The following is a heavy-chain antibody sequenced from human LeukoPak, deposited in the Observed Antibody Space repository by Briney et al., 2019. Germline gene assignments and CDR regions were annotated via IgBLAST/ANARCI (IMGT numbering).Heavy chain of an antibody. CDR3: ARPRSSPDDSSGYYYRGLDAFDI. J-gene: IGHJ3*02. Sequence: SETLSLTCTVSGGSISSSSYYWGWIRQPPGKGLEWIGSIYYSGSTYYNPSLKSRVTISVDTSKNQFSLKLSSVTAADTAVYYCARPRSSPDDSSGYYYRGLDAFDIWGQGTMVTVSS. D-gene: IGHD3-22*01. V-gene: IGHV4-39*01. CDR1: GGSISSSSYY. CDR2: IYYSGST.